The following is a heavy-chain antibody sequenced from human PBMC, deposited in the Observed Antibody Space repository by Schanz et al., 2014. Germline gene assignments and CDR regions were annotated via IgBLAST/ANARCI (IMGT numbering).Heavy chain of an antibody. Sequence: EVHLLESGGGLVEPGGSLRLSCATSGFSLDIFAGSWVRQAPGQGLEWVSSFNDGGVNKHYANSVKGRFSISRDNSENTLYLQMSSLRVEDTPDYDCAKEPRGDKNDRAYYFDYWGQGTLVSVSS. J-gene: IGHJ4*02. V-gene: IGHV3-23*01. CDR2: FNDGGVNK. CDR1: GFSLDIFA. D-gene: IGHD3-10*01. CDR3: AKEPRGDKNDRAYYFDY.